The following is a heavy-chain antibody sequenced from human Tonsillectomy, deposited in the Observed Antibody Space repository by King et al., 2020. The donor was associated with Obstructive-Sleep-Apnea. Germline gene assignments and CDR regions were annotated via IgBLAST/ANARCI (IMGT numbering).Heavy chain of an antibody. CDR2: ISWNSGSI. CDR1: RFTFEDYA. CDR3: AKDRGGSGSFYPDY. J-gene: IGHJ4*02. D-gene: IGHD3-10*01. Sequence: VQLVESGGGLVQPGRSLRLSCAASRFTFEDYAMHWVRQVPGKGLEWVSGISWNSGSIGYADSVKGRFTISRDNAKNSLYLQMNSLRAEDTALYYCAKDRGGSGSFYPDYWGQGTLVTVSS. V-gene: IGHV3-9*01.